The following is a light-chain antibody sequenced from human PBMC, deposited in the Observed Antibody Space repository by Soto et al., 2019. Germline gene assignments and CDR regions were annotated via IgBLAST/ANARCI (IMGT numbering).Light chain of an antibody. J-gene: IGKJ2*01. Sequence: EIVLTQSPATLSLSPGERATLSCRASQSVSSYLAWYQQKLGQAPRLLIYDASNRATGIPARFSGSGSGTDFALTISSLEPEDFAVYYCQQRSNWPRTFGQGTKREIK. CDR3: QQRSNWPRT. CDR1: QSVSSY. V-gene: IGKV3-11*01. CDR2: DAS.